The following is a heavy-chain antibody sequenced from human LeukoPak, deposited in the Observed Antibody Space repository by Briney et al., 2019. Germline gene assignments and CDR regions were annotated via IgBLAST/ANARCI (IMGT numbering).Heavy chain of an antibody. CDR2: INTNTGNP. J-gene: IGHJ5*02. V-gene: IGHV7-4-1*02. D-gene: IGHD3-10*01. CDR1: GYTFTSYA. Sequence: ASVKVSCKASGYTFTSYAMNWVRQAPGQGLEWMGWINTNTGNPTYAQGFTGRFVFSLDTSVSTAYLQISSLKAEDTAVYYCARRSVTMVRGVNALTFDPWGQGTLVTVS. CDR3: ARRSVTMVRGVNALTFDP.